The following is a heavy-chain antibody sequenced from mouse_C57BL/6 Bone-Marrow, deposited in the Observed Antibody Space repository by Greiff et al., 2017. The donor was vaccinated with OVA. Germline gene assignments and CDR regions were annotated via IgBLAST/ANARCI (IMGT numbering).Heavy chain of an antibody. J-gene: IGHJ1*03. CDR3: VRHDVYWYFDV. CDR1: GFSFNTYA. Sequence: EVQVVESGGGLVQPKGSLKLSCAASGFSFNTYAMNWVRQAPGKGLEWVARIRSKSNNYATYYADSVKDRFTISRDDSESMLYLQMNHLKTEDTAMYYCVRHDVYWYFDVWGTGTTVTVSS. D-gene: IGHD2-3*01. V-gene: IGHV10-1*01. CDR2: IRSKSNNYAT.